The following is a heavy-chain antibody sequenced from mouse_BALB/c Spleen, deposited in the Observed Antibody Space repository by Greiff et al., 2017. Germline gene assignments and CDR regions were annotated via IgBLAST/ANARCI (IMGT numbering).Heavy chain of an antibody. J-gene: IGHJ3*01. Sequence: EVKLVESGGGLVKPGGSLKLSCAASGFTFSDYYMYWVRQTPEKRLEWVATISDGGSYTYYPDSVKGRFTISRDNAKNNLYLQMSSLKSEDTAMYYCAREGDYGNGFAYWGQGTLVTVSA. CDR1: GFTFSDYY. CDR2: ISDGGSYT. V-gene: IGHV5-4*02. D-gene: IGHD2-1*01. CDR3: AREGDYGNGFAY.